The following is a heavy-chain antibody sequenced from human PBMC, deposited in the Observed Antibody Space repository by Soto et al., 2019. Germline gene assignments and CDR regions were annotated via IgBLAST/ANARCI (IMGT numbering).Heavy chain of an antibody. Sequence: GESLKISCKGSGYSFTSYWIGWVRQMPGKGLEWMGIIYPGDSDTRYSPSLQGQVTISADKSISTAYLQLSSLKASYTAMYYCASYLKFGYFDYWGQGTLVTVSS. D-gene: IGHD3-10*01. CDR1: GYSFTSYW. J-gene: IGHJ4*02. CDR3: ASYLKFGYFDY. CDR2: IYPGDSDT. V-gene: IGHV5-51*01.